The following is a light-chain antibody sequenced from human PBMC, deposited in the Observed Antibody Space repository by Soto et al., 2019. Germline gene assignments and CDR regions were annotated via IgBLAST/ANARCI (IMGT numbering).Light chain of an antibody. CDR2: GAS. CDR1: QSVSSN. Sequence: EIVMTQSPATLSVSPGERATLSCRASQSVSSNLAWYQQRPGQAPRLLLYGASTRATGIPARFSGSGSGTEFTLTISSLQSEDFAVYYCQQYSNWPLTFGPGTKVVLK. V-gene: IGKV3-15*01. CDR3: QQYSNWPLT. J-gene: IGKJ3*01.